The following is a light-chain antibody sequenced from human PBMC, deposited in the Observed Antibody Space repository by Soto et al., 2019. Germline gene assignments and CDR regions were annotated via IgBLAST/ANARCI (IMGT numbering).Light chain of an antibody. CDR3: QHYDNLPPFT. V-gene: IGKV1-33*01. J-gene: IGKJ3*01. Sequence: DIQMTQSPSSLSASVGDRVTITCQASQDIRTYLNWYQQKPGRAPKLLIYGASNLETGVPSRFSGSGYGTDFTCTISSLQPEDIATYSCQHYDNLPPFTVGPGTKVAIK. CDR1: QDIRTY. CDR2: GAS.